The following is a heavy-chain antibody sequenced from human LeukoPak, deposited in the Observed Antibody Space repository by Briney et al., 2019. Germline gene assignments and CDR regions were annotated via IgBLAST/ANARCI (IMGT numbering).Heavy chain of an antibody. CDR1: GFTVSSNY. CDR3: ARSGYYGSGSYSDY. CDR2: INWHGDRT. J-gene: IGHJ4*02. Sequence: GGSLRLSCAASGFTVSSNYMSWVRQAPGKGLEWVSGINWHGDRTGYADSVKGRFTISRDNAKNSLYLQMNSLRAEDTALYYCARSGYYGSGSYSDYWGQGTLVTVSS. D-gene: IGHD3-10*01. V-gene: IGHV3-20*04.